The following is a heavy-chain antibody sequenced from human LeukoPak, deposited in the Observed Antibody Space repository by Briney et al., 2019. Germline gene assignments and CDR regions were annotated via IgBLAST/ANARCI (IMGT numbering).Heavy chain of an antibody. CDR1: GYTFTSYD. J-gene: IGHJ4*02. V-gene: IGHV1-8*01. CDR3: ARDSPLGREQQSDY. Sequence: ASVKVSCKASGYTFTSYDINWVRQATGQGLEWMGWMNPNSGNTGYAQKFQGRVTMTRNTSISTAYMELSSLRSDDTAVYYCARDSPLGREQQSDYWGQGTLVTFSS. D-gene: IGHD1/OR15-1a*01. CDR2: MNPNSGNT.